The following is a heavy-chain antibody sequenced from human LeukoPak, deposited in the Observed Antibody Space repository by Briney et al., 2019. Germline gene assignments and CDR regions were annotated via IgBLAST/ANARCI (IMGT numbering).Heavy chain of an antibody. J-gene: IGHJ4*02. Sequence: TTSETLSLTCTVSGGSISSSSYYWGWIRQPPGKGLGWIGRIYYSGSTYYNPSLKSRVTISVDTSKNQFSLKLSSVTAADTAVYYCARGAAVADHFRAYFDYWGQGTLVTVSS. CDR2: IYYSGST. D-gene: IGHD6-19*01. CDR3: ARGAAVADHFRAYFDY. V-gene: IGHV4-39*01. CDR1: GGSISSSSYY.